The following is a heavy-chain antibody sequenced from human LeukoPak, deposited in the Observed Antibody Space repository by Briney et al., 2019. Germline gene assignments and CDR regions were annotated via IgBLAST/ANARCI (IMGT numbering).Heavy chain of an antibody. CDR1: GGSFSGYY. CDR3: ARGLERATNSGFDY. J-gene: IGHJ4*02. V-gene: IGHV4-59*01. CDR2: IYYSGST. D-gene: IGHD5-24*01. Sequence: SETLSLTCAVYGGSFSGYYWSWIRLPPGKGLEWIGYIYYSGSTNYNPSLKSRVTISVDTSKNQFSLKLSSVTAADTAVYYCARGLERATNSGFDYWAREPWSPSPQ.